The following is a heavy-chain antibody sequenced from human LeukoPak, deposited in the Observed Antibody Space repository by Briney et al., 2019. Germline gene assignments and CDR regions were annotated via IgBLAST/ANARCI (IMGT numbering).Heavy chain of an antibody. J-gene: IGHJ4*02. CDR3: ARAGGTSWADY. V-gene: IGHV3-7*01. Sequence: GGSLRLSCAASGFTFSNYAVLWVRQAPGKGLEWVANVKQDGTEKFYVDSVKGRFTISRDNGKNSLYLQMNSLRVEDTAIYYCARAGGTSWADYWGQGTLVTVSS. CDR2: VKQDGTEK. CDR1: GFTFSNYA. D-gene: IGHD6-13*01.